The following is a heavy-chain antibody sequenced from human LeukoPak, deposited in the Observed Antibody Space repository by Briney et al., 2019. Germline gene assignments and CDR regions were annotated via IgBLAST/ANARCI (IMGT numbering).Heavy chain of an antibody. CDR2: ISASGGTT. CDR1: GFTFSSYG. J-gene: IGHJ4*02. CDR3: AKGRIGGYFDSSGYPFDY. V-gene: IGHV3-23*01. D-gene: IGHD3-22*01. Sequence: GESLKISCAASGFTFSSYGMHWVRQAPGKGLEWVSGISASGGTTYYADSVKGRFTISRDNSKNTLDLQMDSLRAEDTAVYYCAKGRIGGYFDSSGYPFDYWGQGTLVTVSS.